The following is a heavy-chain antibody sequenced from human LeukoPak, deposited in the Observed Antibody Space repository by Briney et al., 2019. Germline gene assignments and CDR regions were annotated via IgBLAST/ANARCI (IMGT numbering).Heavy chain of an antibody. V-gene: IGHV6-1*01. D-gene: IGHD6-19*01. CDR3: ARDSTNIAVAGIYGMDV. Sequence: SQTLSLTCAISGDSVSSDTTTWNWIRQSPSRGLEWLGRTYYRSKWYNDYAVSVKSRITISPDTSKNQFSLQLNSVTPEDTAVYYCARDSTNIAVAGIYGMDVWGQGTTVTVSS. CDR1: GDSVSSDTTT. CDR2: TYYRSKWYN. J-gene: IGHJ6*02.